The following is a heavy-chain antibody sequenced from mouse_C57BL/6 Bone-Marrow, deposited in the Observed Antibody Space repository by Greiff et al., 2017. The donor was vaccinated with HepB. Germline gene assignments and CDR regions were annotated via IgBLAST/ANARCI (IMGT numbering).Heavy chain of an antibody. CDR1: GYTFTEYT. D-gene: IGHD2-4*01. Sequence: QVQLKESGAELVKPGASVKLSCKASGYTFTEYTIHWVMQRSGQGLEWIGCFYPGSGSIKYNEKLKDKVTLTADKSTSTVYMELSRLTSEDSAVYFCARHRYDSHCAMDYWGQGTSVTVSS. J-gene: IGHJ4*01. CDR3: ARHRYDSHCAMDY. V-gene: IGHV1-62-2*01. CDR2: FYPGSGSI.